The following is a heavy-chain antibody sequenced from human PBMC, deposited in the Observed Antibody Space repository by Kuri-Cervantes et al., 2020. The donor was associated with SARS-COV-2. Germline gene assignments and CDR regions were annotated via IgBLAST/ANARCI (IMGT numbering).Heavy chain of an antibody. V-gene: IGHV4-39*07. CDR3: VGVRSYYGSGSYLFDY. D-gene: IGHD3-10*01. CDR1: GCTISSSSYY. CDR2: INHSRST. J-gene: IGHJ4*02. Sequence: GSLRPSFTVSGCTISSSSYYWSWIRQPPGKGLEWIGEINHSRSTNYNPSLKSRVTISVDTSKNQFSLKLSSVTAADTAEYYWVGVRSYYGSGSYLFDYWGQGTLVTVSS.